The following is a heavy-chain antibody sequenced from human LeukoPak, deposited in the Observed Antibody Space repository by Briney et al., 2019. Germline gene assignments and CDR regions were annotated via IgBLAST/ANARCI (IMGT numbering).Heavy chain of an antibody. CDR3: AREGYYGSGSPPSLYFDY. CDR1: GYSFTSYW. V-gene: IGHV3-30*03. J-gene: IGHJ4*02. Sequence: GESLKISCKGSGYSFTSYWIGWVRPAPGKGLEWVAVTSSDLNVKLYADSVKGRFTISRDNSRSTLYLQMNSLRPEDTAIYYCAREGYYGSGSPPSLYFDYWGQGTLVTVSS. D-gene: IGHD3-10*01. CDR2: TSSDLNVK.